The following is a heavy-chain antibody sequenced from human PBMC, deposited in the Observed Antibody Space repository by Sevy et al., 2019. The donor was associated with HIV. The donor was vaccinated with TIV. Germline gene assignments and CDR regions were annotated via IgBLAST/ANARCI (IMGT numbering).Heavy chain of an antibody. D-gene: IGHD2-21*02. CDR1: XXXXXXYX. J-gene: IGHJ1*01. CDR3: AXXXXVCGXDCXRXXXX. Sequence: GGSLRLSCAXSXXXXXXYXMSWXXXXPGKXXEWVSAXXXXXXSTYYADSVKGRFTISRDNSKNTLYLQMNSLRXXDXAVYYCAXXXXVCGXDCXRXXXXWGQGTLVTVSS. V-gene: IGHV3-23*01. CDR2: XXXXXXST.